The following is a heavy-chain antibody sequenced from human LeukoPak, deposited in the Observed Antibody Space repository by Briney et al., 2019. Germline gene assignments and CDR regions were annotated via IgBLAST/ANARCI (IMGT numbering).Heavy chain of an antibody. CDR1: GFTVSSHY. CDR3: ARANYYGSGTYVRSYFDY. Sequence: GGSLRLSCAASGFTVSSHYMSWVRQAPGKGLEWVSVIHSGDSTNYADSVKGRFTISRDNSKNTLYLQLNSLRAEDTAVYYCARANYYGSGTYVRSYFDYWGQGTLVTVSS. J-gene: IGHJ4*02. CDR2: IHSGDST. D-gene: IGHD3-10*01. V-gene: IGHV3-53*01.